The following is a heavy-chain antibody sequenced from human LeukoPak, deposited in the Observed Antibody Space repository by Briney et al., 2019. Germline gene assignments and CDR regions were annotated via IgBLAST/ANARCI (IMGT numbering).Heavy chain of an antibody. CDR1: GFTFSSYG. CDR3: ARRRGYSGYYLDY. CDR2: IWYDGSNK. Sequence: GGSLRLSCAASGFTFSSYGMHWVRQAPGKGLEWVAVIWYDGSNKYYADSVKGRFTISKDNSKNTLYLQMNSLRAEDAAVYYCARRRGYSGYYLDYWGQGTLVTVSS. J-gene: IGHJ4*02. V-gene: IGHV3-33*01. D-gene: IGHD5-12*01.